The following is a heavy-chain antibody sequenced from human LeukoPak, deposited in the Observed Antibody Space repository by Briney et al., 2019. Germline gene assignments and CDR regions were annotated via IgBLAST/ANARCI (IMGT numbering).Heavy chain of an antibody. Sequence: GASVKVSCKASGYTFTGYYMHWVRQAPGQGLEWMGWINPNSGGTNYAQKFQGRVTMTRDTSISTAYMELSRLRSDDTAVYYCARETSSFGELFLDYWGQGTLVTVSS. D-gene: IGHD3-10*01. V-gene: IGHV1-2*02. CDR2: INPNSGGT. CDR3: ARETSSFGELFLDY. J-gene: IGHJ4*02. CDR1: GYTFTGYY.